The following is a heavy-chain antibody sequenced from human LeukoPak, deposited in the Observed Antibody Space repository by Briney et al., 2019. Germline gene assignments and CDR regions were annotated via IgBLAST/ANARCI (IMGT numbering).Heavy chain of an antibody. Sequence: AGGSLRLSCAASGFTFSSYDMSRVRQAPGKGLEWVSSISLSTDGTTYADSVKGRFTISTDNAKKTIYLQMDSLRVEDTAIYYCAKALTRWAFDIWGQGTMVTVSS. D-gene: IGHD3-16*01. J-gene: IGHJ3*02. CDR3: AKALTRWAFDI. CDR1: GFTFSSYD. V-gene: IGHV3-23*01. CDR2: ISLSTDGT.